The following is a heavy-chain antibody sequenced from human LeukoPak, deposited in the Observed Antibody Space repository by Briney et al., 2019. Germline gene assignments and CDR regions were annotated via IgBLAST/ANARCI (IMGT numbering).Heavy chain of an antibody. Sequence: PGGSLRLSCAASGFTFSSYSMNWVRQAPGKELEWVSSISSSSSYIYYADSVKGRFTISRDNAKNSLYLQMNSLRAEDTAVYYCARDYRELSFIDGYVDYWGQRTLVTVSS. CDR2: ISSSSSYI. CDR3: ARDYRELSFIDGYVDY. V-gene: IGHV3-21*01. D-gene: IGHD1-7*01. J-gene: IGHJ4*02. CDR1: GFTFSSYS.